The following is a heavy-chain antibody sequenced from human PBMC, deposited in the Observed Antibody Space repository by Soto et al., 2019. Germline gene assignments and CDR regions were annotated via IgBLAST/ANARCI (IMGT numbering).Heavy chain of an antibody. CDR1: GDSISSYD. Sequence: QVQLQESGPGLVKSSETLSLTCTVSGDSISSYDWSWIRQPPGMGLEWIGYISYSGYIYYNPSLESRATIXVXTXQNQFALKLTSVTAADTAVYYCARAAVVVTTRLFDPWGQGTLVTVSS. CDR3: ARAAVVVTTRLFDP. D-gene: IGHD2-21*02. J-gene: IGHJ5*02. V-gene: IGHV4-59*01. CDR2: ISYSGYI.